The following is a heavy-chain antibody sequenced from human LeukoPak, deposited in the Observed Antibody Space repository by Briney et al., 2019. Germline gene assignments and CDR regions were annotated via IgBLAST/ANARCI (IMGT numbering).Heavy chain of an antibody. CDR1: GFTVSSNY. Sequence: GGSLRLSCAASGFTVSSNYMSWVRQAPGKGLEWVSVIYSGGSTYYADSVKGRFIISRDNSKNTLYLQMNSLRAEDTAVYYCAREAIDSSGAFDYWGRGTLVTVSS. J-gene: IGHJ4*02. CDR3: AREAIDSSGAFDY. D-gene: IGHD6-19*01. V-gene: IGHV3-53*01. CDR2: IYSGGST.